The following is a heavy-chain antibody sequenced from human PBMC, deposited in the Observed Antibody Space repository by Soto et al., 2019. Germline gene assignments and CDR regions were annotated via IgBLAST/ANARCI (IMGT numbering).Heavy chain of an antibody. V-gene: IGHV3-48*02. Sequence: DVQLVESGGGFVQPGGSLRLSCAASGFSFSAYRMNWVRQAPGKGLEWVAFITSSSSSMYYAGSVKGRFTISRDNAQNALFLQMNSLTDEDTAVYYCARDWTYCSGGSWYYGMDVWGQGTTVAVSS. CDR3: ARDWTYCSGGSWYYGMDV. CDR1: GFSFSAYR. CDR2: ITSSSSSM. D-gene: IGHD2-15*01. J-gene: IGHJ6*02.